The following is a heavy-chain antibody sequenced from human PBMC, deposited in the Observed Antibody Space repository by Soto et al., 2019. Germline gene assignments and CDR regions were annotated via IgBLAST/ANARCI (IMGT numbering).Heavy chain of an antibody. CDR2: TYSGGSR. V-gene: IGHV3-53*01. CDR1: GFTVSGNY. D-gene: IGHD3-10*01. J-gene: IGHJ4*02. Sequence: PGGSLRLSCAASGFTVSGNYMTWVRQAPGEGLEWVSITYSGGSRYYADSVKGRFTISRDNSKNTLYLQMTSLTAEDTALYYCARDPYSGSSPEDWGQGTLITVSS. CDR3: ARDPYSGSSPED.